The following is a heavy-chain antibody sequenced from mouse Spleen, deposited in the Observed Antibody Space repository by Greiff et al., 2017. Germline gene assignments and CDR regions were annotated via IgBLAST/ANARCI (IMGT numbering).Heavy chain of an antibody. CDR1: GYTFTSYG. V-gene: IGHV1-81*01. Sequence: VQLQQSGAELARPGASVKLSCKASGYTFTSYGISWVKQRNGQGLEWIGEIYPRSGNTYYNEKFKGKATLTADKSSSTAYMELRSLTSEDSAVYFCARSGDGVYYFDYWGQGTTLTVSS. CDR2: IYPRSGNT. J-gene: IGHJ2*01. D-gene: IGHD2-3*01. CDR3: ARSGDGVYYFDY.